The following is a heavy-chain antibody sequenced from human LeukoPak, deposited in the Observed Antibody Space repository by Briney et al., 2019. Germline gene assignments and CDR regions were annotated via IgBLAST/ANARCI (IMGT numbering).Heavy chain of an antibody. CDR2: IIPIFGTA. CDR1: GGTFSSYA. V-gene: IGHV1-69*05. CDR3: ARSGLLWFGELFGARVEDFYYYMDV. J-gene: IGHJ6*03. D-gene: IGHD3-10*01. Sequence: SVKVSCKASGGTFSSYAISWVRQAPGQGLEWMGRIIPIFGTANYAQKFQGRVTITTDESTSTAYMELSSLRSEDTAVYYCARSGLLWFGELFGARVEDFYYYMDVWGKGTTVTVSS.